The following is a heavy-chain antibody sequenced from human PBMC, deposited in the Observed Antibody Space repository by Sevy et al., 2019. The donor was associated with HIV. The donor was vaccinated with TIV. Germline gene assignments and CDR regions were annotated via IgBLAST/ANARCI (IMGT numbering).Heavy chain of an antibody. CDR1: GFTFSSYS. D-gene: IGHD1-1*01. CDR3: ARDFRRALGPTIDY. V-gene: IGHV3-21*01. CDR2: ISSSSSYI. J-gene: IGHJ4*02. Sequence: GGSLRLSCAASGFTFSSYSMNWVRQAPGKGLEWVSSISSSSSYIYYADSVKGRFTISRDNAKNSLYLQMNSLRAEDTAVYYCARDFRRALGPTIDYWGQGTLVTVSS.